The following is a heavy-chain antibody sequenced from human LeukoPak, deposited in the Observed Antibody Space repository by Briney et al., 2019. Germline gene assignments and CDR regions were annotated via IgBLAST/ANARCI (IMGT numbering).Heavy chain of an antibody. D-gene: IGHD3-10*01. CDR1: GGSLSGYY. V-gene: IGHV4-34*01. J-gene: IGHJ6*03. Sequence: SETLSLTSAVYGGSLSGYYWSWIREPPGKGLGWIGEINHSGSTNYNPSLKSRGTISVDTSKNQFSLKQCSVTAADTAVYYCARTSRFMGYYMDVWGKGTTVTVSS. CDR3: ARTSRFMGYYMDV. CDR2: INHSGST.